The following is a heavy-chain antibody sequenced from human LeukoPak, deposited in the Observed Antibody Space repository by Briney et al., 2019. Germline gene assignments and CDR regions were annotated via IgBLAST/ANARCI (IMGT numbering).Heavy chain of an antibody. CDR2: IYPADSDT. J-gene: IGHJ4*02. Sequence: GESLKISCQVSGYRFTSYWIGWVRQMPGKGLEWMGFIYPADSDTRYSPSFQGQVTISTDKSISTPSLQWSSLHASASALYYCAIHRSMGSLDYWGRGAPVTDCS. CDR3: AIHRSMGSLDY. D-gene: IGHD2/OR15-2a*01. V-gene: IGHV5-51*01. CDR1: GYRFTSYW.